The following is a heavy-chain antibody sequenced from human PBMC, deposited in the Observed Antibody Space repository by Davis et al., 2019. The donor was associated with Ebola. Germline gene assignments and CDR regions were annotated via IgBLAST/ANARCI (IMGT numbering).Heavy chain of an antibody. CDR1: GYSFTDDG. J-gene: IGHJ4*02. V-gene: IGHV1-2*04. CDR2: INPNSGGT. CDR3: ARDVRGITGPSEY. D-gene: IGHD1-1*01. Sequence: ASVTVSCKASGYSFTDDGISWVRQAPGQGLEWMGWINPNSGGTNYAQKFQGWVTMTRDTSISTAYMELSRLRSDDTARYYCARDVRGITGPSEYWGQGTLVTVSS.